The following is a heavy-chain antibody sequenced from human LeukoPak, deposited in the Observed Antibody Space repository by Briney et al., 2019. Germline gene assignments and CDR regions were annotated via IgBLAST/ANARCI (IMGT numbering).Heavy chain of an antibody. CDR3: ARDFGSASSWRGFQH. J-gene: IGHJ1*01. V-gene: IGHV4-39*07. CDR2: IYYSGST. Sequence: GTLSLTCTVSGGSISTSTYYWGWIRQPPGKGLEWIGTIYYSGSTYYNPSLKSRVTISVDTSKNQFSLKLSSVTAADTAVYYCARDFGSASSWRGFQHWGQGTLVTVSS. D-gene: IGHD6-19*01. CDR1: GGSISTSTYY.